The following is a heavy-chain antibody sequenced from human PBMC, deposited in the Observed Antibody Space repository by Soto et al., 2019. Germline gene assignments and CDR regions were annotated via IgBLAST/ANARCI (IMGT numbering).Heavy chain of an antibody. Sequence: SETLSLTCTVSGVSITDYHWSWIRQSPGRGLEWIGYIFSRGTPNYNPSLKSRVTISVDTSRNQFSLKLNSLTAGDTAMYFCAKLFGDYVGWFDPWGQGALVTGSS. CDR3: AKLFGDYVGWFDP. CDR1: GVSITDYH. D-gene: IGHD4-17*01. V-gene: IGHV4-59*01. CDR2: IFSRGTP. J-gene: IGHJ5*02.